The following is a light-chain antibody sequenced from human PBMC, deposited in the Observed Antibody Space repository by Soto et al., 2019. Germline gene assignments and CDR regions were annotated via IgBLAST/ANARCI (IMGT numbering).Light chain of an antibody. CDR3: QQYGSSSWT. CDR2: GAS. CDR1: QSVRSSH. J-gene: IGKJ1*01. V-gene: IGKV3-20*01. Sequence: EIVLTQSPGTLSLSPGERATLFCRASQSVRSSHLAWFRQRPGQAPRLLIYGASRRATGIPERFSGSGSGTDFTLTISRLEPEECAVYYCQQYGSSSWTFGLGTKVEIK.